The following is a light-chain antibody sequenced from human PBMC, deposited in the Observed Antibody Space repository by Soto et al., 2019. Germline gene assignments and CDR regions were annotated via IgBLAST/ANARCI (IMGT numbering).Light chain of an antibody. J-gene: IGKJ1*01. V-gene: IGKV3-20*01. CDR3: QHFGSSRGT. Sequence: EIVWTQSPGTLSLSPEERATLSCRASQSVDSSYLAWYHQRPGQAPRLLIYGASSRATGIPDRFSGSGSGTDLTLTISRLEPEDLAVYYCQHFGSSRGTFGQGTKVEIK. CDR1: QSVDSSY. CDR2: GAS.